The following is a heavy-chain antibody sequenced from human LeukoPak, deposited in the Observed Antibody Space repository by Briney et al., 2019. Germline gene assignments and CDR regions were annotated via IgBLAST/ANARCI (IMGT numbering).Heavy chain of an antibody. J-gene: IGHJ3*02. CDR2: IYSGGST. CDR3: ARDNPVTYYYDSSGSSPGAFDI. V-gene: IGHV3-66*01. D-gene: IGHD3-22*01. CDR1: GFTFSSYA. Sequence: GGSLRLSCAASGFTFSSYAMSWVRQAPGKGLEWVSVIYSGGSTYYADSVKGRFTISRDNSKNTLYLQMNSLRAEDTAVYYCARDNPVTYYYDSSGSSPGAFDIWGQGTMVTVSS.